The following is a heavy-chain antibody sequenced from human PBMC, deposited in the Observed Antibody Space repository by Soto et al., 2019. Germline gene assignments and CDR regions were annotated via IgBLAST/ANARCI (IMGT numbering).Heavy chain of an antibody. Sequence: GSLRLSCAASGFTVSNNYMSWVRQAPGKGLEWVAVIYSGGSTYYAGSVKGRFTVSRESAKNSLYLQMNSLTAGDTAVYYCAKGPHSALGSPYMDVWGKGTTVTVSS. CDR2: IYSGGST. V-gene: IGHV3-53*01. CDR3: AKGPHSALGSPYMDV. CDR1: GFTVSNNY. J-gene: IGHJ6*03. D-gene: IGHD3-16*01.